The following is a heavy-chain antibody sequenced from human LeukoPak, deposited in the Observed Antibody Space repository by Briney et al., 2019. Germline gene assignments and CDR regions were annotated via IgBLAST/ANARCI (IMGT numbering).Heavy chain of an antibody. CDR2: IYYSGSTGST. CDR3: VKWLDY. CDR1: GGSISRSSYY. V-gene: IGHV4-39*07. D-gene: IGHD6-19*01. Sequence: SETLSLTCTVSGGSISRSSYYWGWNRQPPGTGLEWIGSIYYSGSTGSTYYNTSLKSRVTISVDTSKNQFSLKLRSVTAADTAVYYCVKWLDYWGQGTLVTVSS. J-gene: IGHJ4*02.